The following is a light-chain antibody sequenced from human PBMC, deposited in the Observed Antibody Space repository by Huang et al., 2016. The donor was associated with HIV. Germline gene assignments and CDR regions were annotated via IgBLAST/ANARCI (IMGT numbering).Light chain of an antibody. J-gene: IGKJ2*01. CDR1: HRVTTN. V-gene: IGKV3-15*01. Sequence: EIVMTQSPATLSVSPGERATLSCRASHRVTTNLAWYQQKPGQAPRLLIYGASTMATGVPARFSGSGSGTEFTLTISSLQSEDFAVYYCQQYNDWPPYTFGQGTKLEIK. CDR2: GAS. CDR3: QQYNDWPPYT.